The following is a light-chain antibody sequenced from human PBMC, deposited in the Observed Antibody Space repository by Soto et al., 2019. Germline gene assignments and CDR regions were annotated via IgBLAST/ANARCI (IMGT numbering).Light chain of an antibody. CDR3: CSYADADTTL. CDR1: SIYIGSYNL. Sequence: QSALTQPASVSGSPGQTITISCTGTSIYIGSYNLVSWYQHHPGNAPKLIIYEGTKRPSGVSDRFSGSKSGNTASLTISGLQAEDEADYYCCSYADADTTLFGGGTKLTVL. CDR2: EGT. V-gene: IGLV2-23*01. J-gene: IGLJ2*01.